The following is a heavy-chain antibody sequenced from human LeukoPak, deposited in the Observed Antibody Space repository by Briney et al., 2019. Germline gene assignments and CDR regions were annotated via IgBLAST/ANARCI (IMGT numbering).Heavy chain of an antibody. V-gene: IGHV1-18*01. CDR2: ISGYNGNT. J-gene: IGHJ4*02. CDR3: ARESGLNYFDY. D-gene: IGHD3/OR15-3a*01. Sequence: ASVKVSCKASGYTFSSYGISWVRQAPGQGLEWMGWISGYNGNTHYAQKVQGRVTMTTDTSTTTAYMELRSLRSEDTAVYYCARESGLNYFDYWGQGTLVTVSS. CDR1: GYTFSSYG.